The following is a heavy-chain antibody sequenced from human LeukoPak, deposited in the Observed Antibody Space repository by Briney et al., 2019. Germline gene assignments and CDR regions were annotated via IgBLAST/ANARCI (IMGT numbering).Heavy chain of an antibody. Sequence: GGSLRLSCAASGFAFSSYTMNWVRQTPGKGLEWASSISYSSYISYADSVKGRFTISRDNARNSLYLQMNSLRADDTAVYYCARGAGIDYWGQGTLVTVSP. J-gene: IGHJ4*02. D-gene: IGHD6-19*01. CDR3: ARGAGIDY. CDR1: GFAFSSYT. V-gene: IGHV3-21*01. CDR2: ISYSSYI.